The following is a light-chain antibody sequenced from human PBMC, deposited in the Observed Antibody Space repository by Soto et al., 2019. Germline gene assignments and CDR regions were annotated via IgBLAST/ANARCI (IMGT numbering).Light chain of an antibody. CDR1: ETVDTN. V-gene: IGKV3D-15*01. CDR3: QQYNNWGLS. CDR2: GSS. Sequence: IVMTQSPATLSVSPGEGVTLSCRASETVDTNLAWYQQKPGQAPRLLMYGSSTRATSIPATFSGSGSGTEFTLTISSLQSEESAVYYCQQYNNWGLSFGGGTRVEIK. J-gene: IGKJ4*01.